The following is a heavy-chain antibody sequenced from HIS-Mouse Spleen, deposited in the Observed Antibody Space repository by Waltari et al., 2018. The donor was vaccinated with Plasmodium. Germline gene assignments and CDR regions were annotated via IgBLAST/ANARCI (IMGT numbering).Heavy chain of an antibody. Sequence: PGGSLRLPCAASGFTFSSSCMSWVRKAPGPGLEWVANTKQDGREKYYVDSVKGRFTIPRDNAKNSLYLQMNSLRAEDTAVYYGARDYITIFGVVIIGWYFDLWGRGTLVTVSS. D-gene: IGHD3-3*01. V-gene: IGHV3-7*01. CDR3: ARDYITIFGVVIIGWYFDL. CDR2: TKQDGREK. J-gene: IGHJ2*01. CDR1: GFTFSSSC.